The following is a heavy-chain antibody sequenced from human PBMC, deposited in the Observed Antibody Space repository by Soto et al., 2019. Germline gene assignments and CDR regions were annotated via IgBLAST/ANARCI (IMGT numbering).Heavy chain of an antibody. V-gene: IGHV1-46*01. CDR1: RDIFTSYY. CDR3: ARSSGGNFGIIIEGTNWFAP. D-gene: IGHD1-26*01. J-gene: IGHJ5*02. Sequence: ASVKVSCKAPRDIFTSYYINWDRQAPEQGLEWMGVINPHGGSTAYAQKFKGRVTLTRETSASTVYMEVSSLTSEDTAMYYCARSSGGNFGIIIEGTNWFAPWGQGTLVTVSS. CDR2: INPHGGST.